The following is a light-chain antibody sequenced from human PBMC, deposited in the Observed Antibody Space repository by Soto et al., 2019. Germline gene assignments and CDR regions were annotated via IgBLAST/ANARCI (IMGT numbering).Light chain of an antibody. J-gene: IGKJ1*01. V-gene: IGKV3-20*01. CDR2: EAS. Sequence: EIVLTQSPGTLSLSPGERATLPCRASQSVSSSYLAWYQQKPVQAPRLLMYEASNRATGIPDRFSGSGSGTDFTLTISRLEPEDFAVYYCQQYGSSGTFGQGTKVHIK. CDR1: QSVSSSY. CDR3: QQYGSSGT.